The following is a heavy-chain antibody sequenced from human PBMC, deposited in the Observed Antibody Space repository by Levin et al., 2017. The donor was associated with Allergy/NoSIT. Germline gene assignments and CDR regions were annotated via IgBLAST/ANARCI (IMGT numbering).Heavy chain of an antibody. D-gene: IGHD1/OR15-1a*01. CDR1: GGSFRDYY. CDR2: INHSGST. CDR3: ARGWSNSPVD. J-gene: IGHJ4*02. Sequence: MPSETLSLTCAVYGGSFRDYYWSWIRQSPGKGLEWIGEINHSGSTNYNPSLKSRVTISVDTSKNQFSLKLRSATAADTAVYYCARGWSNSPVDWGRGALVTVSS. V-gene: IGHV4-34*01.